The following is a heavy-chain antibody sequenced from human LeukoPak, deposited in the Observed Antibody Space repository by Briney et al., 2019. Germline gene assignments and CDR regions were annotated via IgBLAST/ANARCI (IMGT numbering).Heavy chain of an antibody. CDR2: INTDGSST. CDR1: GFTFSSYW. CDR3: ERGIRTKPFFRLVRTNNWFDP. V-gene: IGHV3-74*01. J-gene: IGHJ5*02. Sequence: GGSLRLSCVASGFTFSSYWMHWVRQAPGKGLLWVSRINTDGSSTTYADSVKGRFTISRDNAKNTLYLQMNSLRAEDTAVYYCERGIRTKPFFRLVRTNNWFDPWGQGTLVTVSS. D-gene: IGHD1-1*01.